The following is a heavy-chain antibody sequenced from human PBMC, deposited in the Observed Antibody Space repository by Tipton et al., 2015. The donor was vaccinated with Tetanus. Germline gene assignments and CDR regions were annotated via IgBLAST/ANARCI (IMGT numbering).Heavy chain of an antibody. V-gene: IGHV4-61*08. CDR2: IYQNGDA. Sequence: TLSLTCTVSGGSLRSGGYYWSWIRQHPGQGLEWIAYIYQNGDANYNPSLQSRVTISVDTSKNQFSLQLAFVTAADTAIYYCARERIEAFYYHGLDVWGPGTTVTVSS. CDR3: ARERIEAFYYHGLDV. J-gene: IGHJ6*02. CDR1: GGSLRSGGYY. D-gene: IGHD2-21*01.